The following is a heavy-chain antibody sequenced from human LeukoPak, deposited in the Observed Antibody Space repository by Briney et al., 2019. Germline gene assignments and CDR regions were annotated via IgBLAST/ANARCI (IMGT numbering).Heavy chain of an antibody. Sequence: SETLSLTCAVYGGSFSGYYWSWIRQPPGKGLEWIGEINHSGSTNYNPSLKSRVTISVDTSKNQFSLKLSSVTAADTAVYYCARGRCSYGRFDYWGQGTLVTVSS. CDR2: INHSGST. J-gene: IGHJ4*02. V-gene: IGHV4-34*01. CDR3: ARGRCSYGRFDY. D-gene: IGHD5-18*01. CDR1: GGSFSGYY.